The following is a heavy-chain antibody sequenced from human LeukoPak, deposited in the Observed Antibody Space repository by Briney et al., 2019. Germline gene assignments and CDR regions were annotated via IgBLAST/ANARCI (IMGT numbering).Heavy chain of an antibody. J-gene: IGHJ4*02. D-gene: IGHD1-26*01. V-gene: IGHV3-33*01. CDR1: GLTFRNYG. Sequence: PGRSLRLSCAASGLTFRNYGMHWVRQAPGKGLEWVAVIWYDGSNQYYLGSVKGRFTVSRDNAKNTLYLQMNSPRAEDTAVYYCATDRNSGKYYDYWGQGTLVTVSS. CDR3: ATDRNSGKYYDY. CDR2: IWYDGSNQ.